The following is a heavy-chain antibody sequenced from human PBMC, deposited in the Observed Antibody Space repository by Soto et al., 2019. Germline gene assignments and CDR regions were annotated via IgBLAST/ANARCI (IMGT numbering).Heavy chain of an antibody. CDR3: ARDNSVIVVACPLLDN. D-gene: IGHD3-22*01. CDR2: ISYDGSNK. Sequence: GGSLRLSCAASGFTFSSYGMHWVRQAPGKGLEWVAVISYDGSNKYYADSVKGRFTISRDNAKNTLYLQMNSLRAEDTAVYYCARDNSVIVVACPLLDNWGQGTLVTVSS. J-gene: IGHJ4*02. V-gene: IGHV3-30*03. CDR1: GFTFSSYG.